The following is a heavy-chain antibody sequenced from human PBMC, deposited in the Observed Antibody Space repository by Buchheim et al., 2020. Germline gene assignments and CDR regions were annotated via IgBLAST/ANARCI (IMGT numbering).Heavy chain of an antibody. Sequence: QVQLQESSPSVVKPSGTLSLTCTVAGGSITSSHWWSWVRQPPGKGLEWIGEVYHSGSSNYSPSLESRVYISVEKSINQFFLRLTAVTAADTGMYYCARKSVSGSGASSYSYMDVWRKGT. CDR3: ARKSVSGSGASSYSYMDV. D-gene: IGHD5/OR15-5a*01. CDR1: GGSITSSHW. CDR2: VYHSGSS. V-gene: IGHV4-4*02. J-gene: IGHJ6*03.